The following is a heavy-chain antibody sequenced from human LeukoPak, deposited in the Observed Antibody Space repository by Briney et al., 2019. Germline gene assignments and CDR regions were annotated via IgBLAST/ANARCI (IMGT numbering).Heavy chain of an antibody. CDR1: GGSISSSSYY. D-gene: IGHD5-12*01. V-gene: IGHV4-31*03. Sequence: SETLSLTCTVSGGSISSSSYYWGWIRQHPGKGLEWIGYIYYSGRTYYNPSLKSRVMVSVDTSKNQFSLKLSSVTAADTAIYYCARANIAEAFDIWGQGTMVTVSS. CDR2: IYYSGRT. CDR3: ARANIAEAFDI. J-gene: IGHJ3*02.